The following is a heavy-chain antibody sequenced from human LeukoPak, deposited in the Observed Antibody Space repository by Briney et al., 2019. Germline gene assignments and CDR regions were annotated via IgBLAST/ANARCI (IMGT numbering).Heavy chain of an antibody. V-gene: IGHV1-69*06. CDR1: GGTFSSYA. Sequence: SVKVSCKASGGTFSSYAISWVRQAPGQGLEWMAGIIPIFGTANYAQRFQGRVTITADKSTSTAYMELSSLRSEDTAVYYCAASGYSPYGIWGQGTMVTVSS. CDR3: AASGYSPYGI. D-gene: IGHD5-18*01. J-gene: IGHJ3*02. CDR2: IIPIFGTA.